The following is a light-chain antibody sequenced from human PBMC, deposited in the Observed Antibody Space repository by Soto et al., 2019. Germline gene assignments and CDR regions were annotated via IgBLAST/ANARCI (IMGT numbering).Light chain of an antibody. V-gene: IGKV3-11*01. J-gene: IGKJ1*01. Sequence: EIVLTQSPATLSLSPGERATLSSRASQSVSSYLAWYQQNPGQAPRLLIYDASNRATGIPARFSGSGSGTDFTLTISSLEPEDFAVYYCQQRSNWPPTFGQGTKVDSK. CDR1: QSVSSY. CDR3: QQRSNWPPT. CDR2: DAS.